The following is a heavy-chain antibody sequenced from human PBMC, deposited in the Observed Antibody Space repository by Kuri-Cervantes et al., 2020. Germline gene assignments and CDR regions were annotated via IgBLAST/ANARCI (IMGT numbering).Heavy chain of an antibody. V-gene: IGHV3-21*04. Sequence: GESLKISCAASGFTFSSYTMNWVRQAPGKGLEWVSSISSSSSYIYYADSVKGRFTISRDNAKNSLYLQMNSLRAEDTAVYYCARMRPYSSGWYRYYFDYWGQGTLVTVSS. CDR2: ISSSSSYI. D-gene: IGHD6-19*01. J-gene: IGHJ4*02. CDR1: GFTFSSYT. CDR3: ARMRPYSSGWYRYYFDY.